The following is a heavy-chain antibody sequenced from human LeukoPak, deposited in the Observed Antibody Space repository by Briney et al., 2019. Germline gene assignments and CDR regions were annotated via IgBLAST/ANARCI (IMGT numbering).Heavy chain of an antibody. V-gene: IGHV3-13*01. D-gene: IGHD3-22*01. CDR2: IGTAGDT. Sequence: GGSLRLSCAASGFTFSSYDMHWVRQATGKGLEWVSAIGTAGDTYYPGSVKGRFTISRENAKNSLYLQMNSLRAGDTAVYYCAGVSGRSGYDYWGQGTLVTVSS. CDR3: AGVSGRSGYDY. J-gene: IGHJ4*02. CDR1: GFTFSSYD.